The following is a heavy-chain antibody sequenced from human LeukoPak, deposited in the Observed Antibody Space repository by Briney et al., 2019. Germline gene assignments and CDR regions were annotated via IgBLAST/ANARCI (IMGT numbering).Heavy chain of an antibody. CDR2: FDPEDGET. CDR3: KTAYEILTGYRY. Sequence: ASVKVSCKVPGYTLTELSMHWVRQAPGKGLEWMGGFDPEDGETIYAQKFQGRVTMTEDTSTDTAYMELSSLRSEDTFLFKRKTAYEILTGYRYWGQGTLVTVSS. J-gene: IGHJ4*02. V-gene: IGHV1-24*01. D-gene: IGHD3-9*01. CDR1: GYTLTELS.